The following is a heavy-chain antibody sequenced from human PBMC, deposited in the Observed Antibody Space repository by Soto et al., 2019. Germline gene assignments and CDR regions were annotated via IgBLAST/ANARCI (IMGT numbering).Heavy chain of an antibody. CDR2: IFYSGSGS. D-gene: IGHD3-3*01. J-gene: IGHJ4*02. CDR3: VRGPSRGSSLFGPLDY. V-gene: IGHV3-64D*06. CDR1: GFIFSTFG. Sequence: GGPLRLCCSASGFIFSTFGMFWVRPAPGQGLEYVSAIFYSGSGSYYADPVRGRFTVSRDNSKNMFYLQMSSLRVEDTALYFCVRGPSRGSSLFGPLDYWGQGTQVTVSS.